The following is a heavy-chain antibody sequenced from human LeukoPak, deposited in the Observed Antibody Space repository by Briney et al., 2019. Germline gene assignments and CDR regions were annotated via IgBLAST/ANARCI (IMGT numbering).Heavy chain of an antibody. CDR1: GFTFSNYA. D-gene: IGHD1-1*01. CDR3: AKSRSGSANWALQIFDN. Sequence: PGGSLRLSCAASGFTFSNYAMSWVRQAPGKGLEWVAAISGSGDSTNSADYVKGGFTISRDNSRNTLYLQMNSLRAENTAVYFCAKSRSGSANWALQIFDNWGQGTLVTVSS. V-gene: IGHV3-23*01. CDR2: ISGSGDST. J-gene: IGHJ4*02.